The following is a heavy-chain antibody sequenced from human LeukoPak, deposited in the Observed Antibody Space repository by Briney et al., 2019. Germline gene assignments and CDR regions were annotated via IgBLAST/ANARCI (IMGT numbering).Heavy chain of an antibody. J-gene: IGHJ5*02. CDR2: INPKSGDT. CDR3: ARGYRSSAYIS. CDR1: GYIFTGYY. Sequence: ASVKVSCKASGYIFTGYYIHWVRQAPGQGLEWMGWINPKSGDTNYAQKFQGRSTMTRDTPISAAYMELSSLTSDDTAVYYCARGYRSSAYISWGQGTLVTVSS. D-gene: IGHD6-13*01. V-gene: IGHV1-2*02.